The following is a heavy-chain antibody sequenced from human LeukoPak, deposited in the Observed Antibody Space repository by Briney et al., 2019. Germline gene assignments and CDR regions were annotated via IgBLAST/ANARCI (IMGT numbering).Heavy chain of an antibody. Sequence: SQTLSLTCSVSGASVSGDEYYWGWIRQHPGKGLNWIVYVYYSGSSYYIPSLESRLTMSVDTSKNQFSLKLRSVAAADTAVYYCARVKILRFLEWFLDFWGQGTLVTVSS. CDR2: VYYSGSS. V-gene: IGHV4-31*03. CDR3: ARVKILRFLEWFLDF. J-gene: IGHJ4*02. D-gene: IGHD3-3*01. CDR1: GASVSGDEYY.